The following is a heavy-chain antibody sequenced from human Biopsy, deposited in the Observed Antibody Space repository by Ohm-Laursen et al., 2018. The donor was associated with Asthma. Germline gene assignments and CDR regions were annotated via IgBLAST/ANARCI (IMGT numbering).Heavy chain of an antibody. CDR3: ASQSSGPDFWSGYYYFDY. J-gene: IGHJ4*02. Sequence: SLRLSCAASRFSFSEFVMHWVRQAPGKGLEWVAVISYDGSTKYYADSVKGRFTISRDNSKNTLYLQMNSLRAEDTAVYYCASQSSGPDFWSGYYYFDYWGQGTLVTVSS. D-gene: IGHD3-3*01. CDR1: RFSFSEFV. CDR2: ISYDGSTK. V-gene: IGHV3-30*03.